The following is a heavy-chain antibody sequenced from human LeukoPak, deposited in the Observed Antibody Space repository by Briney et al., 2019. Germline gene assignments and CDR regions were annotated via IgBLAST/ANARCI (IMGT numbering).Heavy chain of an antibody. J-gene: IGHJ4*02. CDR1: GGSISSYY. CDR3: ARVRGYSGRNFFDY. CDR2: IYTSGST. Sequence: SETLSLTCTVSGGSISSYYWSWIRQPAGKGLEWIGRIYTSGSTSYNPSLKSRVTMSVDTSKNQFSLKLSSVTAADTAVYYCARVRGYSGRNFFDYWGQGTLVTVSS. V-gene: IGHV4-4*07. D-gene: IGHD1-26*01.